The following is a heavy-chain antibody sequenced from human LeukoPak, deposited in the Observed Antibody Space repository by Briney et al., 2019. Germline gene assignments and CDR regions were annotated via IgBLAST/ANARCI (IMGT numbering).Heavy chain of an antibody. D-gene: IGHD3-10*01. J-gene: IGHJ6*03. CDR1: GFTFSSYD. CDR2: IRYDGSNK. CDR3: AKDGGLWFGELSDYYYYYMDV. Sequence: GGSLRLSCAASGFTFSSYDMSWVRQAPGKGLEWVAFIRYDGSNKYYADSVKGRFTISRDNSKNTLYLQMNSLRAEDTAVYYCAKDGGLWFGELSDYYYYYMDVWGKGTTVTVSS. V-gene: IGHV3-30*02.